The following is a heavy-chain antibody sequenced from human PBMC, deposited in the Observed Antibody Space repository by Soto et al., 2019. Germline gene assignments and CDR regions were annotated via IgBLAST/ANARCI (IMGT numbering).Heavy chain of an antibody. CDR3: AKGGSAALIAPSGRDNWFDP. J-gene: IGHJ5*02. CDR1: GFTFSDYY. Sequence: GGSLRLSCAASGFTFSDYYMSWIRQAPGKGLEWVSYISSSGTTIFYADSLRGRFTISRDNAENSLYLQMNSLRPEDTAVYYCAKGGSAALIAPSGRDNWFDPWGQGTQVTVSS. CDR2: ISSSGTTI. D-gene: IGHD6-13*01. V-gene: IGHV3-11*01.